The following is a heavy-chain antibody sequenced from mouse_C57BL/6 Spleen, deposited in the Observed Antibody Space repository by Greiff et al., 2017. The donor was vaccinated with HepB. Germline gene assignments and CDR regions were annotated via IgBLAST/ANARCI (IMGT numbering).Heavy chain of an antibody. D-gene: IGHD2-5*01. V-gene: IGHV1-78*01. J-gene: IGHJ4*01. CDR2: IYPRDGST. CDR3: ARCRYYSNNVYAMDY. CDR1: GYTFTDHT. Sequence: VQLQQSDAELVKPGASVKISCKVSGYTFTDHTIHWMKQRPEQGLEWIGYIYPRDGSTKYNEKFKGKATLTADKSSSTAYMQLNSLKSADSSVYFCARCRYYSNNVYAMDYWGQGTSVTVSS.